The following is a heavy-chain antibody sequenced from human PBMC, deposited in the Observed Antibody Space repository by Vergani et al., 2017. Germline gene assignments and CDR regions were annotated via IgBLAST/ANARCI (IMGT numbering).Heavy chain of an antibody. CDR2: IYYSGST. CDR1: GGSISSGDYY. D-gene: IGHD2-15*01. CDR3: ARVGVVVVAAGHFDY. Sequence: QVQLQESGPGLVKPSQTLSLTCTVSGGSISSGDYYWSWIRQPPGKGLEWVGFIYYSGSTYYNPSLKSRVTISVDTSKNQFSLKLSSVTAADTAVYYCARVGVVVVAAGHFDYWGQGTLVTVSS. V-gene: IGHV4-30-4*01. J-gene: IGHJ4*02.